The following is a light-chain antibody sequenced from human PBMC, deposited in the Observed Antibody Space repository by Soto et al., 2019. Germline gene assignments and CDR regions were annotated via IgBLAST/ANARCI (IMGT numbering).Light chain of an antibody. CDR3: QQYGTSPLT. J-gene: IGKJ4*01. CDR1: QSVSSNY. Sequence: EIVLTQSPGTLSLSPGERATVSYRASQSVSSNYLASYQQRPGQAPRLLIYGASSRATGIPDRFSGSGSGTDLTLTISRLEPEDFAVYYCQQYGTSPLTFGGGTKVEIK. CDR2: GAS. V-gene: IGKV3-20*01.